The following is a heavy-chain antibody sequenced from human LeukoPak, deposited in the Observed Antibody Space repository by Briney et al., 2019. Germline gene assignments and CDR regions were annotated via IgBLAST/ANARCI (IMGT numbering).Heavy chain of an antibody. CDR1: GFTFXXXX. CDR2: XXGSSTYI. Sequence: GGSLRXSCAASGFTFXXXXXXWVRQAPGXXLXXXXXXXGSSTYIYYADSVXXXFTVSRDNAKNSLYLQKNSLRAEDTAIYYCARAKPLPLMAHYFDYWGQGTLLTVSS. V-gene: IGHV3-21*01. J-gene: IGHJ4*02. CDR3: ARAKPLPLMAHYFDY. D-gene: IGHD3-16*02.